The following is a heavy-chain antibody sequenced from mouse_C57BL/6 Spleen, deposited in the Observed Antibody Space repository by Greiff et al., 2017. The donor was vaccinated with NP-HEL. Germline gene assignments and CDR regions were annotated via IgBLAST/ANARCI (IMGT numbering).Heavy chain of an antibody. J-gene: IGHJ4*01. CDR1: GYAFSSYW. V-gene: IGHV1-80*01. CDR2: IYPGDGDT. D-gene: IGHD2-4*01. CDR3: ARWVYDYDGQDYAMDY. Sequence: QVQLKQSGAELVKPGASVKISCKASGYAFSSYWMNWVKQRPGKGLEWIGQIYPGDGDTNYNGKFKGKATLTADKSSSTAYMQLSSLTSEDSAVYFCARWVYDYDGQDYAMDYWGQGTSVTVSS.